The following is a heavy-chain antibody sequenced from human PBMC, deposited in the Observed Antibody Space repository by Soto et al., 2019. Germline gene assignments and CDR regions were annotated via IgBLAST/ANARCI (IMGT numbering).Heavy chain of an antibody. Sequence: EVQLVETGGGLIQPGGSLRISCAASGFAVANNYMSWVRQAPGKGLEWVSVMYAAGTTYYADSVKGRFAISRDNSKNTLYLQMNSLTAEDTALYYGARRSGGWYTSWGQGTLVSVSS. CDR3: ARRSGGWYTS. D-gene: IGHD6-19*01. CDR1: GFAVANNY. CDR2: MYAAGTT. J-gene: IGHJ5*02. V-gene: IGHV3-53*02.